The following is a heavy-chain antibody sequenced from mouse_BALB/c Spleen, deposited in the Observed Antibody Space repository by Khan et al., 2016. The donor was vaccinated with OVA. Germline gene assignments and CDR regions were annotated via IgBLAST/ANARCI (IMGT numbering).Heavy chain of an antibody. Sequence: EVELVESGGGLVQPGGSLRLSCAIFGFTFTDYYMSWVRQPPGKALEWLGFIRNTANGYTTEYSASVKGRFTISRDNSQSILYLQMNTLRAEDSATYYCARDTLYYDAMDYWGQGTSVTVSS. CDR3: ARDTLYYDAMDY. CDR1: GFTFTDYY. V-gene: IGHV7-3*02. D-gene: IGHD2-1*01. J-gene: IGHJ4*01. CDR2: IRNTANGYTT.